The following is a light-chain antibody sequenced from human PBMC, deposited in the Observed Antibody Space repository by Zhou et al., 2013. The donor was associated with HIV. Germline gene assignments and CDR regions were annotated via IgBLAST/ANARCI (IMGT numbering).Light chain of an antibody. CDR2: DAS. V-gene: IGKV1-33*01. J-gene: IGKJ2*03. CDR3: QQSYSTPYS. Sequence: DTQLTQSPSSLSASEGDRVTITCQASQDITKYLNWYQQKPGKAPKLLIYDASYLQTGVPSRFSGSGYGTDFSFTISRLQPEDFATYYCQQSYSTPYSFGQGTKLEIK. CDR1: QDITKY.